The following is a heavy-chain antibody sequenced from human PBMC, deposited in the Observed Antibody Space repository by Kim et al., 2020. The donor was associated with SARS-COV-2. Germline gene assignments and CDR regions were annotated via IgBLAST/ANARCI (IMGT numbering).Heavy chain of an antibody. CDR2: ISGSGGST. CDR3: AKDRLSYYDSSGPFDY. V-gene: IGHV3-23*01. Sequence: GGSLRLSCAASGFTFSSYAMSWVRQAPGKGLEWVSAISGSGGSTYYADSVKGRFTISRDNSKNTLYLQMNSLRAEDTAVYYCAKDRLSYYDSSGPFDYWGQGTLVTVSS. CDR1: GFTFSSYA. D-gene: IGHD3-22*01. J-gene: IGHJ4*02.